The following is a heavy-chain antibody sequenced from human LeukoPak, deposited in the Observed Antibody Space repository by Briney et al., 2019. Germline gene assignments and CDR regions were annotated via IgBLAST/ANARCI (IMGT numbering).Heavy chain of an antibody. V-gene: IGHV4-61*01. Sequence: SETLSLTCTVSGGSVSSGSYYWSWIRQPPGQGLEWIGYIYYSGSTNYNPSLKSRVTISVDTSKNQFSLKLSSVTAADTAVYYCAREAPRTVNWGQGTLVTVSS. CDR1: GGSVSSGSYY. CDR3: AREAPRTVN. J-gene: IGHJ4*02. CDR2: IYYSGST. D-gene: IGHD4-11*01.